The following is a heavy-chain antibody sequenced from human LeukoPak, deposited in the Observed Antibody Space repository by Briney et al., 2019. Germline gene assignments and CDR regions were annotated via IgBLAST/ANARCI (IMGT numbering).Heavy chain of an antibody. CDR2: IYYSGST. D-gene: IGHD6-13*01. J-gene: IGHJ5*02. V-gene: IGHV4-59*08. CDR3: AGWVAAAGTSWFDP. CDR1: GGSISSYY. Sequence: SETLSLTCTVSGGSISSYYWSWIRQPPGKGLEWIGYIYYSGSTNYNPSLKSRVTISVGTSKNQFSLKLSSVTAADTAVYYCAGWVAAAGTSWFDPWGQGTLVTVSS.